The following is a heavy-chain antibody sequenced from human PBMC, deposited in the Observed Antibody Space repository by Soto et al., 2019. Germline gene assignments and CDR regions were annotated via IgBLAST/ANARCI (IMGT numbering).Heavy chain of an antibody. Sequence: PGGSLRLSCAASGFTFSNAWMSWVRQAPGKGLEWVGRIKSKTDGGTTDYAAPVKGRFTISRDDSKNTLYLQMNSLKTEDTAVYYCTTPAAAAYCGGDCYPLHWGQGTLVTVSS. V-gene: IGHV3-15*01. CDR1: GFTFSNAW. CDR3: TTPAAAAYCGGDCYPLH. D-gene: IGHD2-21*02. J-gene: IGHJ1*01. CDR2: IKSKTDGGTT.